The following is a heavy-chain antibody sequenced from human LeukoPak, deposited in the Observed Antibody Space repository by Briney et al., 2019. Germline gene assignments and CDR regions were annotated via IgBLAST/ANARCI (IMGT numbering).Heavy chain of an antibody. CDR2: IYSGGST. J-gene: IGHJ4*02. CDR1: GFTVSSNY. Sequence: GGSLRLSCAASGFTVSSNYMSWVRQAPGKGLEWVSVIYSGGSTYYADSVKGRFTISRDNSKNTLYLQMNSLRAEDAAVYYCARDLWYSSSPPTTVNWGQGTLVTVSS. D-gene: IGHD6-6*01. V-gene: IGHV3-53*01. CDR3: ARDLWYSSSPPTTVN.